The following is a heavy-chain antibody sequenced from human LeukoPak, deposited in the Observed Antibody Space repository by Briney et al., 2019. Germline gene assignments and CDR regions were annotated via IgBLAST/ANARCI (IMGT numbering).Heavy chain of an antibody. CDR1: GYTFTSYD. D-gene: IGHD5-12*01. Sequence: ASVKVSCKASGYTFTSYDINWVRQATGQGLELMGWMNPNSGNTGYAQKFQGRVTMTRNTSISTAYIELSRLRSEDTAVYYCARSRRRYSGFHFDYWGQGTLVTVSS. CDR3: ARSRRRYSGFHFDY. J-gene: IGHJ4*02. V-gene: IGHV1-8*01. CDR2: MNPNSGNT.